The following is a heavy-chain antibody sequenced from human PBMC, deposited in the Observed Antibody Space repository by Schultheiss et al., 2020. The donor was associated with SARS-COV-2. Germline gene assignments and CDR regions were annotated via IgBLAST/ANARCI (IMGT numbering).Heavy chain of an antibody. J-gene: IGHJ3*02. V-gene: IGHV4-31*03. D-gene: IGHD2-2*01. CDR2: IYYSGST. Sequence: TLSLTCTVSGGSISSGGYYWSWIRQHPGKGLEWIGYIYYSGSTYYNPSLKSRVTISVDTSKNQFSLKLSSVTAADTAVYYCASQSPKDIVVVRRAFDIWGQGTMVTVSS. CDR1: GGSISSGGYY. CDR3: ASQSPKDIVVVRRAFDI.